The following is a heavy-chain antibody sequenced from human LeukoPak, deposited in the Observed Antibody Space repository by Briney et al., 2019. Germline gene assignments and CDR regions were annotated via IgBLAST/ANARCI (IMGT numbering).Heavy chain of an antibody. CDR3: AKDIGSVKNY. D-gene: IGHD6-25*01. J-gene: IGHJ4*02. Sequence: GRSLRLSCAASGFTFDDYAMHWVRQAPGKGPEWVSGISWNSGSIGYADSVKGRFTISRDNAKNSLYLQMNSLRAEDTALYYCAKDIGSVKNYWGQGTLVTVSS. V-gene: IGHV3-9*01. CDR2: ISWNSGSI. CDR1: GFTFDDYA.